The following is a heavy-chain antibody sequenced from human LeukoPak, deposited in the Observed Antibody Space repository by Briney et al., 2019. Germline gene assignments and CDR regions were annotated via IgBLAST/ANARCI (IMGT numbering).Heavy chain of an antibody. Sequence: SETLSLTCTVSGGSISSYYWSWIRQPPGKGLEWIGCIYYSGSTNYNPSLKSRVTISVDTSKNQFSLKLSSVTAADTAVYYCARGTLEYSSSWYNYYYGMDVWGQGTTVTVSS. CDR2: IYYSGST. J-gene: IGHJ6*02. CDR1: GGSISSYY. V-gene: IGHV4-59*01. CDR3: ARGTLEYSSSWYNYYYGMDV. D-gene: IGHD6-13*01.